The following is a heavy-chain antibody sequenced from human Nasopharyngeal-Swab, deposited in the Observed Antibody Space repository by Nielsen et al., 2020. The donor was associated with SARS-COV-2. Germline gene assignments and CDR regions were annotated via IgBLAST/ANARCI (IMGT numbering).Heavy chain of an antibody. CDR1: GGSISSYY. CDR3: AREGDAFDI. Sequence: SETLSLTCTVSGGSISSYYWSWIRQPPGKGLEWIGYIYYSGSTNYNPSLKSRVTISVDTSKNQFSLKLSSVTAADTAAYYCAREGDAFDIWGQGTMVTVSS. CDR2: IYYSGST. V-gene: IGHV4-59*13. J-gene: IGHJ3*02.